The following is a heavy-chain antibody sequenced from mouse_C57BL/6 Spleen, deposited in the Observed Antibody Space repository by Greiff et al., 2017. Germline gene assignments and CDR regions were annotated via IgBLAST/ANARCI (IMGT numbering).Heavy chain of an antibody. V-gene: IGHV1-81*01. D-gene: IGHD2-4*01. CDR2: IYPRSGNT. CDR1: GYTFTSYG. Sequence: VQLQQSGAELARPGASVKLSCKASGYTFTSYGISWVKQRTGQGLEWIGEIYPRSGNTYYNEKFKGKATLTADKSSSTAYMELRSLPSEDSAVYFCARGDDYDEDYYAMDYWGQGTSVTVSS. CDR3: ARGDDYDEDYYAMDY. J-gene: IGHJ4*01.